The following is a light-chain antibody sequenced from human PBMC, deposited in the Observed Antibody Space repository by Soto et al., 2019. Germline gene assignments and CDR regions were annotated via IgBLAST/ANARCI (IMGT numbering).Light chain of an antibody. J-gene: IGKJ4*01. Sequence: EIVLTQSPATLSLSPGERATLSCRASQSVGRDLAWYQQKPGQAPRLLIYDASDRDTGIPARFSGSGSGTDFTLTISSLEPDDFGVYFCQQRSDWPPLTFGGGTKLEIK. CDR3: QQRSDWPPLT. CDR2: DAS. V-gene: IGKV3-11*01. CDR1: QSVGRD.